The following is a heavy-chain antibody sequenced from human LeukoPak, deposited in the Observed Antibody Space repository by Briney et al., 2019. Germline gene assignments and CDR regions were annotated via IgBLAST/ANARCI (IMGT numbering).Heavy chain of an antibody. V-gene: IGHV4-30-2*01. J-gene: IGHJ4*02. D-gene: IGHD6-13*01. CDR3: ARDWAAAGFDY. CDR1: GGSISSGGYS. CDR2: IYHSGST. Sequence: PSETLSLTCAVSGGSISSGGYSWSWIRQPPGKGLGWIGYIYHSGSTYYNPSLKSRVTISVDRSKNQFSLKLSSVTAADTAVYYCARDWAAAGFDYWGQGTLVTVSS.